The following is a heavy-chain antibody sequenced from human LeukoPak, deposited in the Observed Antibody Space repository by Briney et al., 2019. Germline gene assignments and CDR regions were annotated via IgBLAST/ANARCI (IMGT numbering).Heavy chain of an antibody. CDR3: AKNGGDVEF. CDR2: IKEDGSET. J-gene: IGHJ4*02. Sequence: GGSLRLPCAASGFTFSNFYMTWVRQAPGKGLEWVANIKEDGSETNYVDSVKGRFTISRDNAKNSLYLQMNNLRVEDTAVYYCAKNGGDVEFRGQGTLVTVSS. CDR1: GFTFSNFY. D-gene: IGHD2-21*01. V-gene: IGHV3-7*01.